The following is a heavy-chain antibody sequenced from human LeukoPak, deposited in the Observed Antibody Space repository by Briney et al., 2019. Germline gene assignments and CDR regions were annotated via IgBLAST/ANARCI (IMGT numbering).Heavy chain of an antibody. CDR1: GFTFSSYS. J-gene: IGHJ4*02. Sequence: GGSLRLSCAASGFTFSSYSMNWVRQAPGKGLEWVSSISSSSSYIYYADSVKGRFTISRDNAKNSLYLQTNSLRAEDTAVYYCARALERDFWSGYPFDYWGQGTLVTVSS. D-gene: IGHD3-3*01. V-gene: IGHV3-21*01. CDR2: ISSSSSYI. CDR3: ARALERDFWSGYPFDY.